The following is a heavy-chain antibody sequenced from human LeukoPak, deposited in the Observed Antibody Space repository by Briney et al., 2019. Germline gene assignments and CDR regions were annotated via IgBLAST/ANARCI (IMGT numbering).Heavy chain of an antibody. Sequence: GGSLRLSCAASGFTFDDYAMHCVRQAPGKGLEWVSGISWNSGSIGYADSVKGRFTISRDNAKNSLYLQMNSLRAEDTALYYCAKDIAAMVQGVMLFDYWGQGTLVTVSS. CDR3: AKDIAAMVQGVMLFDY. CDR2: ISWNSGSI. J-gene: IGHJ4*02. V-gene: IGHV3-9*01. D-gene: IGHD3-10*01. CDR1: GFTFDDYA.